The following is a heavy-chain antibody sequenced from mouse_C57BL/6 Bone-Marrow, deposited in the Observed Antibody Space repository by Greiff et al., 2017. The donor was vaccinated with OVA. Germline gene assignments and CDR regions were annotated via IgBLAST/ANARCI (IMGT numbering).Heavy chain of an antibody. CDR3: ARRWLLLYAMDY. CDR1: GYAFSSYW. V-gene: IGHV1-80*01. CDR2: IYPGDGDT. Sequence: QVQLQQSGAELVKPGASVKISCKASGYAFSSYWMNWVKQRPGQGLEWIGQIYPGDGDTYYNGQFKGKATLTADKSSSTAYMQLSSLTSEDSAVYFGARRWLLLYAMDYWGQGTSVTVSS. D-gene: IGHD2-3*01. J-gene: IGHJ4*01.